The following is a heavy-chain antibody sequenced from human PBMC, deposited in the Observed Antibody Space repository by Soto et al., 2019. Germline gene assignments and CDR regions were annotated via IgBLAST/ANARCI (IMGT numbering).Heavy chain of an antibody. D-gene: IGHD3-22*01. CDR1: GFTFSSYA. CDR3: ARDIPYYYDGAPSSD. CDR2: ISYDGSNK. J-gene: IGHJ4*02. V-gene: IGHV3-30-3*01. Sequence: QVQLVESGGGVVQPGRSLRLSCAASGFTFSSYAMHWVRQAPGKGLEWVAVISYDGSNKYYADSVKGRFTISRDNSKNTLYLQMNSLRAEDTAVYYCARDIPYYYDGAPSSDWGQGTLVTVSS.